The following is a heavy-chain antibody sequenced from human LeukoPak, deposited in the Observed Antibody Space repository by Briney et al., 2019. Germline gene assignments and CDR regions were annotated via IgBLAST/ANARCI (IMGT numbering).Heavy chain of an antibody. CDR2: IYHSGST. D-gene: IGHD6-13*01. V-gene: IGHV4-30-2*01. CDR3: ARGRGQQPHWFDP. J-gene: IGHJ5*02. Sequence: SETLSLTCSVSGGSISRNSYYWGWIRQPPGKGLQWIGYIYHSGSTYYNPSLKSRVTISVDRSKNQFSLKLSSVTAADTAVYYCARGRGQQPHWFDPWGQGTLVTVSS. CDR1: GGSISRNSYY.